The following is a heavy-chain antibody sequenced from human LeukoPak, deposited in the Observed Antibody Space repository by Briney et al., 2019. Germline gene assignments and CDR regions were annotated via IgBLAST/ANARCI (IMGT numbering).Heavy chain of an antibody. CDR2: IWYDGSNK. J-gene: IGHJ4*02. CDR1: GFTFSSYG. V-gene: IGHV3-33*01. CDR3: ASSYYDSSGYYFDY. Sequence: GGSLRLSCAASGFTFSSYGMHWVRQAPGKGLEWVAVIWYDGSNKYYADSVKGRFTISRDNSKNTLYLQMNSLRAEDTAVYYCASSYYDSSGYYFDYWGQGTLVTVSS. D-gene: IGHD3-22*01.